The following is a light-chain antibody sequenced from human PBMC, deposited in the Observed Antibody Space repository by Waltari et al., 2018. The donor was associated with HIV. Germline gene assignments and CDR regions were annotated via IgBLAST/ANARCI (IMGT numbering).Light chain of an antibody. CDR2: RAS. Sequence: DIQMTQSPSTLSASIGDRVTITCRASQSIATSLAWYQQKPVKSPKLRIYRASNLETGVPPRFSGSGSGTEFSLTINDLQADDFATYYCQQSDGGSRTFGQGTTV. CDR3: QQSDGGSRT. V-gene: IGKV1-5*03. CDR1: QSIATS. J-gene: IGKJ1*01.